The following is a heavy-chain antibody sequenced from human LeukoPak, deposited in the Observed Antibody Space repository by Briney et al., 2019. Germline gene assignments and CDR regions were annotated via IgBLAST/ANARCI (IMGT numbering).Heavy chain of an antibody. D-gene: IGHD1-14*01. J-gene: IGHJ3*02. Sequence: GSLRLSRIASGFTFSSYSLNWVRPAPREGLEGGSSITSSRGNIYYADSGKGRFTISRDNAKNSLYLQMTSLRAEDTAVCYCANPYIWGQGTMVTVSS. V-gene: IGHV3-21*01. CDR2: ITSSRGNI. CDR3: ANPYI. CDR1: GFTFSSYS.